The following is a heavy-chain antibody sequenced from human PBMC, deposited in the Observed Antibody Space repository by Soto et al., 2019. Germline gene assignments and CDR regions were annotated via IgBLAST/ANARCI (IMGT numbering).Heavy chain of an antibody. CDR3: ARDGLPFALDI. CDR1: GFTFSRHW. CDR2: INQDGSDK. Sequence: AGSLRLSCAASGFTFSRHWMSWVRQVPGKGLEWVAKINQDGSDKNYVDSVKGRFTISRDNAKNSLYLQMNNLRAEDTAVYYCARDGLPFALDIWGQGTMVTVSS. V-gene: IGHV3-7*03. D-gene: IGHD3-16*01. J-gene: IGHJ3*02.